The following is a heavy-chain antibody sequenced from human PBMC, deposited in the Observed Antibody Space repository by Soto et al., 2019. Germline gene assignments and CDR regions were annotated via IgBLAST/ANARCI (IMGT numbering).Heavy chain of an antibody. Sequence: QITLKESGATLVKPTQTLTMTCTFSGFSLSTSGVGVGWIRQPPGKALECLALMYWDDDKRYSPSLKSRLTTTKDTSKNQVVLTMTTMDPVDTAPHYCAHIKMNYFDPWGQGTLVTVSS. CDR2: MYWDDDK. CDR1: GFSLSTSGVG. V-gene: IGHV2-5*02. J-gene: IGHJ5*02. CDR3: AHIKMNYFDP. D-gene: IGHD1-7*01.